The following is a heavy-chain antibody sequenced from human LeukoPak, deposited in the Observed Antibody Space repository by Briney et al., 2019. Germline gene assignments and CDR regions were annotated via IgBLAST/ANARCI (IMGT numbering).Heavy chain of an antibody. J-gene: IGHJ4*02. Sequence: GGSLRLSCAASGFTFSGYAMHWVRQAPGKGLEWVAVISYDGSNEYYADSVKGRFTISRDNSKNTLYLQMNSLRAEDTAVYYCAKRSPYYFDYWGQGTLVTVSS. CDR1: GFTFSGYA. CDR2: ISYDGSNE. V-gene: IGHV3-30-3*02. CDR3: AKRSPYYFDY.